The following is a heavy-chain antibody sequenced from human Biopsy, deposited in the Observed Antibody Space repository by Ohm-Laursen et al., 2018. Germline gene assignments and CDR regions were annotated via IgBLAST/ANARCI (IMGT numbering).Heavy chain of an antibody. V-gene: IGHV3-21*01. CDR2: ISETSSHI. CDR3: ARDSSRRAREGGMDV. CDR1: GFSVSSYD. D-gene: IGHD6-6*01. Sequence: SLRLSRAASGFSVSSYDMNWVRQAPGKGLEWISYISETSSHIYDADSARGRFTVARDIAKNSLYLQLNSLRVEDTAVYYCARDSSRRAREGGMDVWGQGTTVTVSS. J-gene: IGHJ6*02.